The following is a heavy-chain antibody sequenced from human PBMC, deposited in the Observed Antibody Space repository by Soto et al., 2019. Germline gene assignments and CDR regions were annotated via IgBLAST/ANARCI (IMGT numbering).Heavy chain of an antibody. Sequence: SETLSLTCAVYGGSFSGYYWNWIRQSPGKGLEWIGSIYYSGSTYYNPSLKSRVTISVDTSKNQFSLKLSSVTAADTAVYYCARGVATITDYWGQGTLVTVSS. V-gene: IGHV4-34*01. CDR2: IYYSGST. CDR1: GGSFSGYY. D-gene: IGHD5-12*01. J-gene: IGHJ4*02. CDR3: ARGVATITDY.